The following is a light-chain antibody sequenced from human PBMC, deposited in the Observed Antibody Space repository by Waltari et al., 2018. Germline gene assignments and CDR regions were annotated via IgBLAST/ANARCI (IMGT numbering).Light chain of an antibody. CDR1: RGHSSNV. J-gene: IGLJ3*02. CDR2: VNSDGSH. V-gene: IGLV4-69*01. CDR3: QTGGHGTWV. Sequence: QLVLTQSPSASASLRASVKLTCTLSRGHSSNVIAWLQQQPEKGPRYLMEVNSDGSHSKGDEIPDRFSGSSSGTERYLTISSLQSEDEADYYCQTGGHGTWVFGGGTKLTVL.